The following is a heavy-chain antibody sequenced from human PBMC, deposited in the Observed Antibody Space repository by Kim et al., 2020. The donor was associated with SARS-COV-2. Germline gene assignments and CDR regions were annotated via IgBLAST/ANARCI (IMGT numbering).Heavy chain of an antibody. CDR1: GYVFFTYW. J-gene: IGHJ6*01. V-gene: IGHV5-51*01. D-gene: IGHD2-2*01. Sequence: GESLKIPCTASGYVFFTYWIAWVRQVPGKGLEWMGVIFPGDSDTTYSPSFQGQVTISVDKSTATAYLQWSSLKASDSAMYFCARRQSRVGPYGMDVWGQGTTVTVSS. CDR3: ARRQSRVGPYGMDV. CDR2: IFPGDSDT.